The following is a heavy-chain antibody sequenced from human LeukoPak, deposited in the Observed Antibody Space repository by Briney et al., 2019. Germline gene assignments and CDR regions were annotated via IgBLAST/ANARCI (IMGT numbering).Heavy chain of an antibody. CDR2: ISSSSSTI. Sequence: GGSLRLSCAASGFTFSSYAMSWVRQAPGKGLEWVSYISSSSSTIYYADSVKGRFTISRDNAKNSLYLQMNSLRAEDTAVYYCARSLIAADYWGQGTLVTVSS. D-gene: IGHD6-13*01. CDR1: GFTFSSYA. J-gene: IGHJ4*02. CDR3: ARSLIAADY. V-gene: IGHV3-48*01.